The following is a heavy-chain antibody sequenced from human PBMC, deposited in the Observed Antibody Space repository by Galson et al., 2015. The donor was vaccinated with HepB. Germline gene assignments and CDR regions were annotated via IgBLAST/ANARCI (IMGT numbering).Heavy chain of an antibody. CDR2: IYYSGST. Sequence: SLTCTVSGGSISNNRLYWGWLRQPPGKKLEWIGTIYYSGSTFYNPSLKSRLSISVDTSKNQFSLKLNSVTAADTAIYYCASLYCGGGSCCGACSYDYWGQGTLVSVSS. J-gene: IGHJ4*02. CDR3: ASLYCGGGSCCGACSYDY. V-gene: IGHV4-39*01. CDR1: GGSISNNRLY. D-gene: IGHD2-15*01.